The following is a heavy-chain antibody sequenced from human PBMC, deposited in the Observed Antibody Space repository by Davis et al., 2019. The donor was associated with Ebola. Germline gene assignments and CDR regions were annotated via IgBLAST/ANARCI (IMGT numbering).Heavy chain of an antibody. D-gene: IGHD3-22*01. CDR2: ISGSGGST. V-gene: IGHV3-23*01. Sequence: GESLKIPCAASGFTFSSYAMSWVRQAPGKGLEWVSAISGSGGSTYYADSVKGRFTISRDNSKNTLYLQMNSLRAEDTAVYYCAKSISMFFRSSGPVYWGQGTLVTVSS. CDR3: AKSISMFFRSSGPVY. CDR1: GFTFSSYA. J-gene: IGHJ4*02.